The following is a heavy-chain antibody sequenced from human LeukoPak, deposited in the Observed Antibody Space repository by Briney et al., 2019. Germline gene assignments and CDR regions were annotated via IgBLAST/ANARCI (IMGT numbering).Heavy chain of an antibody. Sequence: GGSLRLSCVASGFIFTTYGMSWVRHAPGKGLEWVSGISSSGGGTYCADSVKGRFTISRDNSKNTLYLQMNSLRAEDTALYFCAKGRISPDSWGQGTLVTVSS. CDR3: AKGRISPDS. D-gene: IGHD3-3*02. V-gene: IGHV3-23*01. J-gene: IGHJ4*02. CDR1: GFIFTTYG. CDR2: ISSSGGGT.